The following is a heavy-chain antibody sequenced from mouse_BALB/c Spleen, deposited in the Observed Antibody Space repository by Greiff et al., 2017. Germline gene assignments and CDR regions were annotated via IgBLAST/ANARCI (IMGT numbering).Heavy chain of an antibody. J-gene: IGHJ1*01. Sequence: EVQLQQSGPGLVKPSQSLSLTCTVTGYSITSDYAWNWIRQFPGNKLEWMGYISYSGSTSYNPSLKSRISITRDTSKNQFFLQLNSVTTEDTATYYCARDYGSSHWYFDVWGAGTTVTVSS. D-gene: IGHD1-1*01. CDR1: GYSITSDYA. V-gene: IGHV3-2*02. CDR2: ISYSGST. CDR3: ARDYGSSHWYFDV.